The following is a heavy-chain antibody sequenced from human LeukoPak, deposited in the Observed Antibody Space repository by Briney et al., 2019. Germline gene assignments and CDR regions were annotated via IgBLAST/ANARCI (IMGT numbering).Heavy chain of an antibody. Sequence: PSETLSLTCTVSGGSISSYYWSWIRQPPGKGLEWIGYIYYSGGTNYNPSLKSRVTISVGTSKNQFSLKLSSVTAADTAVYYCASGTSNYYDSSGAWGAFDIWGQGTMATVSS. J-gene: IGHJ3*02. CDR3: ASGTSNYYDSSGAWGAFDI. V-gene: IGHV4-59*01. CDR2: IYYSGGT. CDR1: GGSISSYY. D-gene: IGHD3-22*01.